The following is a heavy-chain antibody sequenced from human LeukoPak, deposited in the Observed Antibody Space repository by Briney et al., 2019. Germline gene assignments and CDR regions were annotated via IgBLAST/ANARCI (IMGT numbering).Heavy chain of an antibody. CDR1: GFTFSSYS. Sequence: GGSLRLSCAASGFTFSSYSMNWVRQAPGKGLEWVSYISSSSSTIYYADSVKGRFTISRDNAKNSLYLQMNSLRAEDTAVYYCARDQEGAADYWGQGTLVTVSS. J-gene: IGHJ4*02. D-gene: IGHD1-26*01. V-gene: IGHV3-48*01. CDR3: ARDQEGAADY. CDR2: ISSSSSTI.